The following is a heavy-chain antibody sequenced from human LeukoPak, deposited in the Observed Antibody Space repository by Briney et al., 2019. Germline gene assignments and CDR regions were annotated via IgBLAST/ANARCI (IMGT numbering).Heavy chain of an antibody. CDR3: AKQGPPVRRRGCFDY. D-gene: IGHD3-10*01. J-gene: IGHJ4*02. V-gene: IGHV3-30*18. CDR2: ISYDGSNK. Sequence: GGSLRLSCATSGFTFSSYSMTWVRQAPGKGLEWVAVISYDGSNKYYADSVKGRFTISRDNSKNTLYLQMNSLRAEDTAVYYCAKQGPPVRRRGCFDYWGQGTLVTVSS. CDR1: GFTFSSYS.